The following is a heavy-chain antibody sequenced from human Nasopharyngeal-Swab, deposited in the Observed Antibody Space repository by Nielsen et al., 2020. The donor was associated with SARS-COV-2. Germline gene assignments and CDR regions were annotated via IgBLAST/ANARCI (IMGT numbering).Heavy chain of an antibody. J-gene: IGHJ5*02. D-gene: IGHD6-6*01. CDR2: IYYSGST. CDR1: GGSFSGYY. V-gene: IGHV4-59*01. CDR3: ARGAARSWFDP. Sequence: GSLRLSCAVYGGSFSGYYWSWIRQPPGKGLEWIGYIYYSGSTNYNPSLKSRVTISVDTSKNQFSLKLSSVTAADTAVYYCARGAARSWFDPWGQGTLVTVSS.